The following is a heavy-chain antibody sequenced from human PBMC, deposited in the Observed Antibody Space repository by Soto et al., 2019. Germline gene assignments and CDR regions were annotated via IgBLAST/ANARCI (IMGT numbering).Heavy chain of an antibody. D-gene: IGHD2-21*02. CDR1: GGSFSGYY. CDR3: ARADRTLVTSYSLDV. V-gene: IGHV4-34*01. CDR2: INHSGTI. J-gene: IGHJ6*02. Sequence: ETLSLTCAVYGGSFSGYYWTWIRQPPGKGLEWIGEINHSGTINFNPSLKSRLTISLDTSKKHFSLKSSSETDADTAAYYCARADRTLVTSYSLDVWGQGTTVS.